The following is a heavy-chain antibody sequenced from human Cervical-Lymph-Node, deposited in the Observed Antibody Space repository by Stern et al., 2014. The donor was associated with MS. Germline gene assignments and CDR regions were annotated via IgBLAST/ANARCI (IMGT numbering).Heavy chain of an antibody. J-gene: IGHJ5*02. CDR3: ALSSETSDRWYSLGYDL. Sequence: QVQLGQSGAEVTKPWSSVKVSCKASGGTFSKFPSSLVRQAPGQGLEWMGGIFPVFGTPTYAQEFRGRVTIPADVSTSTVYMELSSLRSDDTAVYYCALSSETSDRWYSLGYDLWGQGTLVTVSS. CDR2: IFPVFGTP. V-gene: IGHV1-69*01. CDR1: GGTFSKFP. D-gene: IGHD6-13*01.